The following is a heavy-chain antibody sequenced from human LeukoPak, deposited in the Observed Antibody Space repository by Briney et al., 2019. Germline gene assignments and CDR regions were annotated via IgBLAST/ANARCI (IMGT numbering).Heavy chain of an antibody. CDR2: INPRIDET. CDR1: VYTFTAYH. V-gene: IGHV1-2*02. Sequence: GAPVRVSCKTSVYTFTAYHIHWMRLAPGQGLEWMGWINPRIDETTFAPKFQGRVAMTTDTSLTTAYMELSSLTSDDTAVYFCATEGSYFRTSFDHWGLGTLVTVSS. J-gene: IGHJ4*02. D-gene: IGHD3-10*01. CDR3: ATEGSYFRTSFDH.